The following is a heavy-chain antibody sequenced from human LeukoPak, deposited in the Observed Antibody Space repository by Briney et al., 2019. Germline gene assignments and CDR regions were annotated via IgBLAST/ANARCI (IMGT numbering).Heavy chain of an antibody. V-gene: IGHV4-4*07. CDR2: IYTSGST. CDR3: ARSHGSGSYYNLNDY. Sequence: SETLSLTCTVSGGSISSYYWGWIRQPAGKGLEWIGRIYTSGSTSYNPSLKSRVTIPVDTSKNQFSLKLSSVTAADTAVYYCARSHGSGSYYNLNDYWGQGTLVTVSS. CDR1: GGSISSYY. D-gene: IGHD3-10*01. J-gene: IGHJ4*02.